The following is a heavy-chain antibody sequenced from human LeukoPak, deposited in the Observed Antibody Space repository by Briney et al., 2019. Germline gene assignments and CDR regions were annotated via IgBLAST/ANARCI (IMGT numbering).Heavy chain of an antibody. CDR1: GGSISSYY. V-gene: IGHV4-59*01. D-gene: IGHD5-18*01. J-gene: IGHJ4*02. Sequence: NPSETLSLTCTVSGGSISSYYWSWIRQPPGKGLEWIGYIYYSGSTNYNPSLKSRVTISVDTSKNQFSLKLSSVTAADTAVYYCARWIQLWPKAYYFDYWGQGTLVTVSS. CDR3: ARWIQLWPKAYYFDY. CDR2: IYYSGST.